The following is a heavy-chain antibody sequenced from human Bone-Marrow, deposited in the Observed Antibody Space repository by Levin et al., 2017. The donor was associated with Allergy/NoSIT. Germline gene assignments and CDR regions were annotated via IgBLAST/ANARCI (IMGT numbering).Heavy chain of an antibody. J-gene: IGHJ6*02. CDR1: GGSISNSY. CDR2: IKNSGTT. V-gene: IGHV4-59*01. Sequence: TSETLSLTCSVSGGSISNSYWSWIRQAPGKGLEWIGYIKNSGTTKYNPFLNSRVTISADTSKNQVSLRLTSVTAADTAVYYCASLGYTISYYDYAMDVWGQGTTVTVSS. D-gene: IGHD5-12*01. CDR3: ASLGYTISYYDYAMDV.